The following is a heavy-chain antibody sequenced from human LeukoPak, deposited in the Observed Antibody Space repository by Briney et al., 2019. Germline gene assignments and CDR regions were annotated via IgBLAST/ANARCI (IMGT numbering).Heavy chain of an antibody. CDR2: IYYSGST. CDR3: AGLSYYDILTGSLGNYFDY. CDR1: GGSISSSSYY. V-gene: IGHV4-39*07. J-gene: IGHJ4*02. Sequence: SETLSLTCTVSGGSISSSSYYWGWIRQPPGKGLEWIGSIYYSGSTYYNTSLKSRVTISVDTSKNQFSLKLSSVTAADTAVYYCAGLSYYDILTGSLGNYFDYWGQGTLVTGSS. D-gene: IGHD3-9*01.